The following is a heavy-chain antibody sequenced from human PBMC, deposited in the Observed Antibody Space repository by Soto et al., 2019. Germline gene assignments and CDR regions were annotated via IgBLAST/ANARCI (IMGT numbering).Heavy chain of an antibody. CDR3: ARVGTFMSTVTRFDY. Sequence: SVKVSCKASGGTFSSYAISWVRQAPGQGLEWMGGIIPIFGTANYAQKLQGRVKNTADESTSTVYMELSSLSSEDTAVYYCARVGTFMSTVTRFDYWGQGTLVTVSS. CDR1: GGTFSSYA. D-gene: IGHD4-17*01. J-gene: IGHJ4*02. V-gene: IGHV1-69*13. CDR2: IIPIFGTA.